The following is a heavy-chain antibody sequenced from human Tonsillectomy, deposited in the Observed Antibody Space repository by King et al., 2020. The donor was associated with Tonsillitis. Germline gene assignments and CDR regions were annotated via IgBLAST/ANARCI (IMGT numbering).Heavy chain of an antibody. V-gene: IGHV4-30-2*01. Sequence: VQLQESGSGLVKPSQTLSLTCAVSGGSISSGGYSWSWIRQPPGKGLEWIGYIYHSGSTYYNPSLKSRVTISVDRSKNQFSLKLSSVTAADTAVYYCARVRRLGNGPWFDPWGQGTLVTVSS. J-gene: IGHJ5*02. CDR1: GGSISSGGYS. CDR3: ARVRRLGNGPWFDP. D-gene: IGHD7-27*01. CDR2: IYHSGST.